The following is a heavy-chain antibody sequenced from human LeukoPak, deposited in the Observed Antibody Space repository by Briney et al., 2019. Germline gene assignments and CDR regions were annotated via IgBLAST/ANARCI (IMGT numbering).Heavy chain of an antibody. D-gene: IGHD2-15*01. CDR1: SGSISTSNYY. CDR2: IFYSGST. V-gene: IGHV4-39*07. J-gene: IGHJ4*02. Sequence: SETLSLTCTVSSGSISTSNYYWGWVRQPPGKALEWIGNIFYSGSTYYSPSLKSRVTISLDTSRNQFSLKLSSVTAADTAVYYCARGKEFRYCSGGSCYSGRPPLRRSRFDYWGQGTLVTVSS. CDR3: ARGKEFRYCSGGSCYSGRPPLRRSRFDY.